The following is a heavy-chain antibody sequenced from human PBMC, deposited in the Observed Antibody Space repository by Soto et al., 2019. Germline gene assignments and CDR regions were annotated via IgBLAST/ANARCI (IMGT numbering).Heavy chain of an antibody. Sequence: QVQLQESGPGLVKPSQTLSLTCTVSGGSISTGGYYWTWIRQHPGKGLEWIGYIDYSGSTYYNPSIKSRVTISVDTSKNQFSLKLSSVTAADTAVYYCGRGLSVTLFDNWGQGTLVTVSS. J-gene: IGHJ4*02. CDR3: GRGLSVTLFDN. D-gene: IGHD4-17*01. CDR2: IDYSGST. CDR1: GGSISTGGYY. V-gene: IGHV4-31*03.